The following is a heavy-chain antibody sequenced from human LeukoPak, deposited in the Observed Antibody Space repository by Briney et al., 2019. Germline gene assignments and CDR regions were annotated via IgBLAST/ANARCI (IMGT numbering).Heavy chain of an antibody. Sequence: SETLSLTCTVSGASINSDFWSWIRQPPGKGLEWIGYTYYSGSTYYNPSLKSRVTISVDTSKNQFSLKLTSVTAADTAVYYCARGFGDWGLSWFDPWGQGTLVTVSS. V-gene: IGHV4-59*01. D-gene: IGHD3-10*01. CDR1: GASINSDF. J-gene: IGHJ5*02. CDR3: ARGFGDWGLSWFDP. CDR2: TYYSGST.